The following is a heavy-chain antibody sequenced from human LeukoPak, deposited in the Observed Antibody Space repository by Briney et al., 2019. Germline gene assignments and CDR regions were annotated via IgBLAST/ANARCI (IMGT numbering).Heavy chain of an antibody. V-gene: IGHV3-23*01. D-gene: IGHD5-18*01. CDR1: GFAFSSYA. Sequence: GGSLRLSCAASGFAFSSYAMSWVRQAPGKGLEWVSSISASGGSTHYADSVKGRFTISRDNSKNTLYLQMNSLRAEDTAVYYCAKDFLGRGYSDVVGLVFDYWGQGTLVPVSS. CDR3: AKDFLGRGYSDVVGLVFDY. CDR2: ISASGGST. J-gene: IGHJ4*02.